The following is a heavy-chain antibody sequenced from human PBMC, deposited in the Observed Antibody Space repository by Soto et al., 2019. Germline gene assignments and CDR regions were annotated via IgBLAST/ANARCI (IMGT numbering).Heavy chain of an antibody. D-gene: IGHD6-13*01. Sequence: EVQLEESGGDLVQPGGSLRLSCAASGFTLSAYWMTWVRQAPGKGRGWVANINRVGSKKSYLDSVRGRFTIDRANDGNSLYIQMDSLRADDAYLYYCELDVAPGSSSLYLDAFDIWGQGTMVTVSS. V-gene: IGHV3-7*05. J-gene: IGHJ3*02. CDR3: ELDVAPGSSSLYLDAFDI. CDR1: GFTLSAYW. CDR2: INRVGSKK.